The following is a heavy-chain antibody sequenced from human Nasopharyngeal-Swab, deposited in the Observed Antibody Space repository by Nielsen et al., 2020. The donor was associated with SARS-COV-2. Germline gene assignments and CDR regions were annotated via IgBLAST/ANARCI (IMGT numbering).Heavy chain of an antibody. CDR1: GFTFSSYA. CDR2: ISGSGGST. D-gene: IGHD6-13*01. Sequence: GESLKISCAASGFTFSSYAMSWVRQAPGKGLEWVSAISGSGGSTYYADSVKGRFTISRDNSKNTLYLQMNSLRAEDTAVYYCAKGSRFSSSQAVGYNFDFWGQGTLVTVSS. CDR3: AKGSRFSSSQAVGYNFDF. J-gene: IGHJ4*02. V-gene: IGHV3-23*01.